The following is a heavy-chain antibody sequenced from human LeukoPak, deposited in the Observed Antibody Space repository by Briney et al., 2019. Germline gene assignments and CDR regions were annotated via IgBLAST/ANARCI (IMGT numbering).Heavy chain of an antibody. V-gene: IGHV4-34*01. CDR2: INHSGST. CDR3: ARGEWELGPDY. J-gene: IGHJ4*02. CDR1: GGSFSGYY. D-gene: IGHD1-26*01. Sequence: SETLSLTCAVYGGSFSGYYWSWIRQPPGKGLEWIGEINHSGSTNYNPSLKSRVTISVDTSKNQFSLKLSSVTAADTAVYYCARGEWELGPDYWGQGTLVTVSS.